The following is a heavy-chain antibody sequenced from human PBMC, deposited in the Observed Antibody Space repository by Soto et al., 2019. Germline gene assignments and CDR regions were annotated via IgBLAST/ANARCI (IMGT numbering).Heavy chain of an antibody. CDR2: INTGASTI. J-gene: IGHJ6*02. V-gene: IGHV3-48*03. D-gene: IGHD3-22*01. Sequence: GGSLRLSCAASGFSFSSYEMNWVRQAPGKGLEWISYINTGASTISYADSVKGRFTISRDNAKNSLYLQMNSLRAEDTAVYYCASSTFYYDRSGYSYHYYAMDVWGQGTTVTV. CDR1: GFSFSSYE. CDR3: ASSTFYYDRSGYSYHYYAMDV.